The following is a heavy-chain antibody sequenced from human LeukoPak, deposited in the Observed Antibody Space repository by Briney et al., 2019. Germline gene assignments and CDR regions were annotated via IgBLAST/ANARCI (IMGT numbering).Heavy chain of an antibody. Sequence: PGRSLRLSCAASGFTFDDYAMHWVRQAPGKGLEWVSVISWNSGSIGYADSVKGRFTISRDNAKNSLYLQMNSLRAEDTALYYCVKGGKGFLEWAEQLFDYWGQGTLVTVSS. CDR2: ISWNSGSI. CDR1: GFTFDDYA. V-gene: IGHV3-9*01. J-gene: IGHJ4*02. CDR3: VKGGKGFLEWAEQLFDY. D-gene: IGHD3-3*01.